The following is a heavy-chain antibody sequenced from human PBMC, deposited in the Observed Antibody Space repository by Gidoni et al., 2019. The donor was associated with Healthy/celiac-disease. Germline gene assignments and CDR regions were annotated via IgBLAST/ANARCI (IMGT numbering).Heavy chain of an antibody. J-gene: IGHJ6*03. D-gene: IGHD6-19*01. V-gene: IGHV4-61*01. CDR1: GGSVSSGSYY. Sequence: QVQLQESGPGLVKPSATLYLTCTVSGGSVSSGSYYWSWIRQPPGKVLEWIGYIYDRGSTNYNPSLKSRVTISVDTSKNQFSLKLSSVTAADTAVYYCATEVGGYSSGWYHRGYYYMDVWGKGTTVTVSS. CDR2: IYDRGST. CDR3: ATEVGGYSSGWYHRGYYYMDV.